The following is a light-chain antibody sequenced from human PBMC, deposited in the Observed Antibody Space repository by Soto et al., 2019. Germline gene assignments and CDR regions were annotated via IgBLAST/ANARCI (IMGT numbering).Light chain of an antibody. CDR3: SSYTSSSTVV. J-gene: IGLJ2*01. CDR1: SSDVGGYNY. V-gene: IGLV2-14*01. CDR2: DVS. Sequence: QSALTQPASVPGSPGQSITISCTGTSSDVGGYNYVSWYQQHPGKAPKLMIYDVSNRPSGVSNRFSGSKSGNTASLTISGFQAEDEADYYCSSYTSSSTVVFGGGTKLTVL.